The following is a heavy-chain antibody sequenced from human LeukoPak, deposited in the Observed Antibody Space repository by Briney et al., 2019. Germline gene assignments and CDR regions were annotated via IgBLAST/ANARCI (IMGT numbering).Heavy chain of an antibody. Sequence: GESLKISCKGSGYSFTSYWIGWVRQMPGKGLEWMGIIYPADSDTRYSPSFQDQVTISIDKSISTAYLQWSSLKASDTAMYYCASAGVVVTAIPPYAFDIWGQGTMVTVSS. D-gene: IGHD2-21*02. CDR3: ASAGVVVTAIPPYAFDI. CDR2: IYPADSDT. CDR1: GYSFTSYW. J-gene: IGHJ3*02. V-gene: IGHV5-51*01.